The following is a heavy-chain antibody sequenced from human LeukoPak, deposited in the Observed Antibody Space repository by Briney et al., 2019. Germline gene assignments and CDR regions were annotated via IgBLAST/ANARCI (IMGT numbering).Heavy chain of an antibody. CDR2: IQQDGSEK. D-gene: IGHD3-10*01. CDR3: AKVRKLRTRGVMDPLDY. Sequence: GGSLRLSCAASGFTFNYYRLTWVRQAPGKGLEWVANIQQDGSEKYYVDSVKGRFIISRDNAKNSLYLQMNSLRAEDTAVYYCAKVRKLRTRGVMDPLDYWGQGTLVTVSS. V-gene: IGHV3-7*01. J-gene: IGHJ4*02. CDR1: GFTFNYYR.